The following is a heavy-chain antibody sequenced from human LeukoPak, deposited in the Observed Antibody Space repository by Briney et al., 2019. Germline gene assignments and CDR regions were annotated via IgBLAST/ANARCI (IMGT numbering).Heavy chain of an antibody. CDR1: GFTFSDYY. J-gene: IGHJ4*02. Sequence: PGGSLRLSCAASGFTFSDYYMSWIRQAPGKGLEWVSYISSSSSYTNYADSVEGRFTISRDNAKNSLYLQMNSLRAEDTAVYYCARLVRGVLDYWGQGTLVTVSS. CDR3: ARLVRGVLDY. CDR2: ISSSSSYT. D-gene: IGHD3-10*01. V-gene: IGHV3-11*06.